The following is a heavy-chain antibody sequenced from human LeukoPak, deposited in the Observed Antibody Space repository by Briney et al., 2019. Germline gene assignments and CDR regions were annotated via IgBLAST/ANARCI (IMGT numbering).Heavy chain of an antibody. J-gene: IGHJ4*02. D-gene: IGHD3-10*01. CDR2: LDPEDGET. Sequence: ASVKVSCKVSGYTLTELSMHWVRQAPGKGLEWMGGLDPEDGETIYAQKFQGRVTMTEDTSTDTAYMELSSLRSEDTAVYYCATDREYYGSGSYDYWGQGTLVTVSS. CDR3: ATDREYYGSGSYDY. V-gene: IGHV1-24*01. CDR1: GYTLTELS.